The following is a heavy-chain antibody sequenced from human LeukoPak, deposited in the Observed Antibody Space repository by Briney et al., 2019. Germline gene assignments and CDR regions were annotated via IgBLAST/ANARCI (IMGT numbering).Heavy chain of an antibody. CDR2: MNPNSGNT. CDR1: VYTFTSSD. CDR3: ARTLSRLNHYGDSAADS. J-gene: IGHJ4*02. Sequence: VASVKVSCKASVYTFTSSDINRVRQATGQGLEWMGWMNPNSGNTGYAQKFQGRVTLTRDTSISTAYMELTSLRSEDTAVYYCARTLSRLNHYGDSAADSWGQGTLVTVSS. D-gene: IGHD4-17*01. V-gene: IGHV1-8*01.